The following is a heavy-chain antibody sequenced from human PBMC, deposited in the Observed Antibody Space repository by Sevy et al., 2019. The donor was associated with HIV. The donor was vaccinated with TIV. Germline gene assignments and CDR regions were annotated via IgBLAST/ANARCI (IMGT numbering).Heavy chain of an antibody. Sequence: ASVKVSCKASGYTFTSYGISWVRQAPGQGLEWMGGIIPIFGTPNYAQKFQGRVTITADESASTAYMELSSLRSEDTALYYCAREGGVATTGDHDAFDIWGHGTLVTVSS. D-gene: IGHD7-27*01. CDR2: IIPIFGTP. CDR1: GYTFTSYG. V-gene: IGHV1-69*13. CDR3: AREGGVATTGDHDAFDI. J-gene: IGHJ3*02.